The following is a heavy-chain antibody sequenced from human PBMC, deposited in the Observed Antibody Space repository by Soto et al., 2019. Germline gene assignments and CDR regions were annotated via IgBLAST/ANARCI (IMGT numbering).Heavy chain of an antibody. D-gene: IGHD2-8*01. Sequence: QVQLLPSGAEVRKPGASVKVSCKASRGTFGSHPISWVRQAPGQGLEWMGRIIPILGITNYAQKFHGRVTISGDKATSTVYMELSSLRSDDSAMYYCTSGRNGVIVSCCSYFDFWGQGSLVTVS. J-gene: IGHJ4*02. V-gene: IGHV1-69*02. CDR1: RGTFGSHP. CDR3: TSGRNGVIVSCCSYFDF. CDR2: IIPILGIT.